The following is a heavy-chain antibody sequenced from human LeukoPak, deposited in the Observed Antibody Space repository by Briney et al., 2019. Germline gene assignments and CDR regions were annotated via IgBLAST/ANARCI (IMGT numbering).Heavy chain of an antibody. CDR2: IIPIFGTA. CDR1: GGTFSSYA. D-gene: IGHD3-9*01. CDR3: ARRYFDFRMDV. J-gene: IGHJ6*02. V-gene: IGHV1-69*13. Sequence: ASVTVSFTASGGTFSSYAISWVRQAPGQGLEWMGGIIPIFGTADYAQKFQGRVTITADESTSTAYMELSSLRSEDTAVYYCARRYFDFRMDVWGQGTTVTVSS.